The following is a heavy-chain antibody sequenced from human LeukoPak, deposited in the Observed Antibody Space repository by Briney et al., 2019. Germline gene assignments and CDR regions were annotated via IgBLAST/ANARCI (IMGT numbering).Heavy chain of an antibody. J-gene: IGHJ4*02. D-gene: IGHD2-2*01. CDR1: GFSFDTYA. Sequence: PGRSLRLSCAASGFSFDTYAMHWVRQAPGQGLEWVALIWHDGSHKFYSNSVRGQFTISRDNSKNTVYLQMNNLRPDDTAVYYCASYCSSTSCYDYWGQGTLVTVSS. V-gene: IGHV3-33*01. CDR2: IWHDGSHK. CDR3: ASYCSSTSCYDY.